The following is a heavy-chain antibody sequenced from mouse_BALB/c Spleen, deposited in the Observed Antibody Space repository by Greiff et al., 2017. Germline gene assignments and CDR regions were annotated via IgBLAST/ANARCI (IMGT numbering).Heavy chain of an antibody. CDR1: GFTFSDYY. J-gene: IGHJ4*01. CDR2: ISDGGSYT. D-gene: IGHD4-1*01. CDR3: ARDKTGFWEMDY. V-gene: IGHV5-4*02. Sequence: EVKVVESGGGLVKPGGSLKLSCAASGFTFSDYYMYWVRQTPEKRLEWVATISDGGSYTYYPDSVKGRFTISRDNAKNNLYLQMSSLKSEDTAMYYCARDKTGFWEMDYWGQGTSVTVSS.